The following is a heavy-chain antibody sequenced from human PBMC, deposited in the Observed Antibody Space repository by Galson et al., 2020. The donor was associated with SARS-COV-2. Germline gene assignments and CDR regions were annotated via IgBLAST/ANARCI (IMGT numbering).Heavy chain of an antibody. CDR2: ISHHGADQ. J-gene: IGHJ3*01. CDR3: AKITGRYFGAFHF. CDR1: GFQFSDYA. V-gene: IGHV3-30-3*01. D-gene: IGHD3-9*01. Sequence: TGGSLRLSCVASGFQFSDYAMHWVRQPPGKGLEWVARISHHGADQYYADSVKGRLTVSRDNSKNTLFLQIGSLRPEDTAVYFCAKITGRYFGAFHFWGRGTKVTVSS.